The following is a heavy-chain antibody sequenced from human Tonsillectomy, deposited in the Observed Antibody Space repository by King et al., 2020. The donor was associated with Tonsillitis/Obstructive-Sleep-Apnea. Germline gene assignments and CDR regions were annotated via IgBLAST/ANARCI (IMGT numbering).Heavy chain of an antibody. CDR1: GGSISSYY. D-gene: IGHD6-19*01. V-gene: IGHV4-59*01. J-gene: IGHJ4*02. CDR3: AREGGGGWTPHFDY. CDR2: IYYSGST. Sequence: VQLQESGPGLVKPSETLSLTCTVSGGSISSYYWSWIRQPPGKGLEWIGYIYYSGSTNYNPSLKSRVTISVHTSKNQFSLKLSSVTAADTAVYYCAREGGGGWTPHFDYWGQGTLVTVSS.